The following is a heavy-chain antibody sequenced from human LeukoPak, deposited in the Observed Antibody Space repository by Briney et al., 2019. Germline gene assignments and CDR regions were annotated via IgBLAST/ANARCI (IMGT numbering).Heavy chain of an antibody. Sequence: SETLSLTCTVSGGSISSSSYYWGWIRQPPGKRLEWIGSMDYSGSTYYNSSLKSRVTISVDTSKNQFSLRLSSVTAADTAVYYCAGNTIFGVISPTGSVTLWSKTFDYWGQGTLVTVSS. CDR3: AGNTIFGVISPTGSVTLWSKTFDY. CDR1: GGSISSSSYY. J-gene: IGHJ4*02. CDR2: MDYSGST. D-gene: IGHD3-3*01. V-gene: IGHV4-39*07.